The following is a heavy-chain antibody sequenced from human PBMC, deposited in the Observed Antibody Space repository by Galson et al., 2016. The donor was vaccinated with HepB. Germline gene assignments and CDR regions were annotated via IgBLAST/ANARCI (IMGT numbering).Heavy chain of an antibody. J-gene: IGHJ4*02. Sequence: FPRLSCASSGFAFSDSYMTWIRQAPGKGLEFVSYTRQTGTYTNYADPVRGRFPISSDNARNLVYLQMNSLRGEDTATYYCSRDPRLADYWGQGTQVTVSS. CDR1: GFAFSDSY. CDR3: SRDPRLADY. V-gene: IGHV3-11*05. CDR2: TRQTGTYT.